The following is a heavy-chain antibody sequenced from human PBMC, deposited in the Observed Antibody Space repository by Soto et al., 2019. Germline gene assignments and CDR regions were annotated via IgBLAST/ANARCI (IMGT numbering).Heavy chain of an antibody. D-gene: IGHD4-17*01. CDR1: GFTFSSYG. CDR3: ARGGGYGDYDLFDY. J-gene: IGHJ4*02. Sequence: GGSLRLSCAASGFTFSSYGMHWVRQAPGKGLEWVAVIWYDGSNKYYADSVKGRFTISRDNSKNTLYLQMNSLRAEDTAVYYCARGGGYGDYDLFDYWGQGTLVTVSS. CDR2: IWYDGSNK. V-gene: IGHV3-33*01.